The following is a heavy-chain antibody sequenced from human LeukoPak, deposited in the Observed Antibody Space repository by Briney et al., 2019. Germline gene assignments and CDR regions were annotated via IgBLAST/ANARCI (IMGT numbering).Heavy chain of an antibody. D-gene: IGHD5-12*01. CDR2: ISGSGGST. CDR3: AQRGGSGYEGFDY. V-gene: IGHV3-23*01. CDR1: GFTFSSYA. Sequence: GGSLRLSCAASGFTFSSYAMSWVRQAPGKGLESVSAISGSGGSTYYADSVKGRFTISRDNSKNTLYLQMNSLRAEDTAVYYCAQRGGSGYEGFDYWGQGTLVTVSS. J-gene: IGHJ4*02.